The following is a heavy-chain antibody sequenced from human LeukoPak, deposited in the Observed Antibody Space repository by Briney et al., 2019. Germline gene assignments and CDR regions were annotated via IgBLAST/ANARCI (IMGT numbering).Heavy chain of an antibody. CDR1: GYSFTNSW. V-gene: IGHV5-51*01. J-gene: IGHJ3*02. D-gene: IGHD2-21*02. CDR2: IYPGDSDS. CDR3: ARQYCGGDCNSKGAFDI. Sequence: GESLKISCKGSGYSFTNSWIARVRQMPGKGLEWMGIIYPGDSDSRYSPSFQGQVTISADKSISTAYLQWSSLKASDAAMYYCARQYCGGDCNSKGAFDIWGQGTMVTVSS.